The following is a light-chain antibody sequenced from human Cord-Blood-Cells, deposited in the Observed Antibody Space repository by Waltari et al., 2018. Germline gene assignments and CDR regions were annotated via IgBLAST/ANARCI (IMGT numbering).Light chain of an antibody. J-gene: IGKJ2*03. CDR1: QSVSSSY. CDR3: QQYGSSPHS. V-gene: IGKV3-20*01. Sequence: EIVLTQSPGTLSLSPGERANLSCRASQSVSSSYLAWYQQKPGQAPRLLIYGASSRDTGIPDRFSGSGSGTDFTLTISRLEPEDFAVYYCQQYGSSPHSFGQGTKLEIK. CDR2: GAS.